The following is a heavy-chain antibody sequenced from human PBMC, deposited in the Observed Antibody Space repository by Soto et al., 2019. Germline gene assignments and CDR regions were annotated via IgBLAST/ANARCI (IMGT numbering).Heavy chain of an antibody. Sequence: PSETLSLTCTVSGVSISSGGYYWSWIRQHPGKGLEWIGNIYYSGRTYYNPSLKSRVILSVDTSKNHFSLTLRSVTAADSAMYYCESVTAGDSEYYFDFCGQGPLVTVYS. J-gene: IGHJ4*02. CDR3: ESVTAGDSEYYFDF. V-gene: IGHV4-31*03. CDR2: IYYSGRT. D-gene: IGHD2-21*02. CDR1: GVSISSGGYY.